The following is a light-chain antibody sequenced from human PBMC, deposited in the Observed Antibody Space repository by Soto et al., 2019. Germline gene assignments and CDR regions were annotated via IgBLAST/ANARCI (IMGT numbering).Light chain of an antibody. V-gene: IGKV1-39*01. CDR2: GAS. CDR1: QSINSY. J-gene: IGKJ2*01. Sequence: DIQMTQSPPSLSASVGDRVTITCRASQSINSYLNWYQQKPGEAPKPLIHGASSLHSGVPSRFSGSGSGTDFTLIISSLQPEDFATYYCQQSYRTPRTFGQGTRLEIK. CDR3: QQSYRTPRT.